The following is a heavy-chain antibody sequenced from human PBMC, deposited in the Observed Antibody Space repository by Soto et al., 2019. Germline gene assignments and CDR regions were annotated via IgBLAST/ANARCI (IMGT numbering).Heavy chain of an antibody. V-gene: IGHV3-30*18. CDR3: AKDIGVDTAMEFDY. D-gene: IGHD5-18*01. CDR1: GFTFSSYG. J-gene: IGHJ4*02. Sequence: GGSLRLSCAASGFTFSSYGMHWVRQAPGKGLEWVAVISYDGSNKYYADSVKGRFTISRDNSKNTLYLQMNSLRAEDTAVYYCAKDIGVDTAMEFDYRGQGTLVTVSS. CDR2: ISYDGSNK.